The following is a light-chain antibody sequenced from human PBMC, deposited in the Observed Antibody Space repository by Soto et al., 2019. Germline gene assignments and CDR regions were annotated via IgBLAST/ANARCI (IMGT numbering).Light chain of an antibody. CDR1: QGISSY. Sequence: DIQMTQSPSSLSASVGDRVTIPCRASQGISSYLAWYQQKPGQAPQLLISAASTLQSGVPSRFSGCGSGTEFTLTISSLQPEDFATYYCQQLNSYPLTFGGGTKV. V-gene: IGKV1-9*01. CDR2: AAS. J-gene: IGKJ4*01. CDR3: QQLNSYPLT.